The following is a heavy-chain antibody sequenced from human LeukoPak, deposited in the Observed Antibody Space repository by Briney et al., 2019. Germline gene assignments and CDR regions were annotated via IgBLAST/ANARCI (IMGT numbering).Heavy chain of an antibody. CDR1: EFTFSNYA. D-gene: IGHD2-2*01. V-gene: IGHV3-23*01. CDR3: AKQASNLPVVPADY. CDR2: ISGSGGST. J-gene: IGHJ4*02. Sequence: PGGSLRLSCAASEFTFSNYAMTWVRQAPGKGLEWVSAISGSGGSTYYADSVKGRFTISRDNSKNTLYLQMNSLRAEDTAVYYCAKQASNLPVVPADYWGQGTLVTVSS.